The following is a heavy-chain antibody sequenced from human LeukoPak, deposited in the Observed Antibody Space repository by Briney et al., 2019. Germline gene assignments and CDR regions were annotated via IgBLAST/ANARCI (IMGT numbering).Heavy chain of an antibody. CDR2: ISGSSGST. CDR3: ANPGVQAVDY. V-gene: IGHV3-23*01. J-gene: IGHJ4*02. D-gene: IGHD3-3*01. CDR1: GFTFSSYA. Sequence: GGSLRLSCAASGFTFSSYAMSWVRQAPGKGLEWVSAISGSSGSTYYADSVKGRFTISRDNSKNTLYLQMNSLRAEDTAVYYCANPGVQAVDYWGQGTLVTVSS.